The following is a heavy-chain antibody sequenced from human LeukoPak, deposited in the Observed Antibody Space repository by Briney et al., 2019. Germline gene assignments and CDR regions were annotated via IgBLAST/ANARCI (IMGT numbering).Heavy chain of an antibody. CDR2: IYSSGGT. J-gene: IGHJ3*02. CDR1: GGSISNYY. Sequence: SETLCLTCTVSGGSISNYYWSWIRQPPGKGLEWVGYIYSSGGTNYNPSLKSRVTISVDTSKNQFSLRLNSVTAADTAVYYCARDGAFDIWGQGTMVTVSS. V-gene: IGHV4-59*01. CDR3: ARDGAFDI.